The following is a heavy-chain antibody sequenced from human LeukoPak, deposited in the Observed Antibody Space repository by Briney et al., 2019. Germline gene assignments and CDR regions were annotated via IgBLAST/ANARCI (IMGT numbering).Heavy chain of an antibody. CDR2: ISSSSSYI. D-gene: IGHD2-15*01. V-gene: IGHV3-21*01. J-gene: IGHJ6*03. Sequence: GGSLRLSCAASGFTFSSHGMNWVRQAPGKGLEWVSSISSSSSYIYYADSVKGRFTISRDNAKNSLYLQMNSLRAEDTAVYYCARAYCSGGSCYSPYYYYMDVWGKGTTVTVSS. CDR3: ARAYCSGGSCYSPYYYYMDV. CDR1: GFTFSSHG.